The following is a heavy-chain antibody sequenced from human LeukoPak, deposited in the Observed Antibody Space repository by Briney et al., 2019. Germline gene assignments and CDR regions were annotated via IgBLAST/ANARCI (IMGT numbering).Heavy chain of an antibody. D-gene: IGHD4-17*01. CDR3: ARHTGYGDYLLYFDY. V-gene: IGHV1-18*01. J-gene: IGHJ4*02. CDR1: GYTFTSYG. Sequence: ASVKVSCKASGYTFTSYGISWVRQAPGQGLEWMGWISAYNGNTNYAQKLQGRVTMTTDTSTSTAYMELRSLRSDDTAVYYCARHTGYGDYLLYFDYWGQGTLVTVSS. CDR2: ISAYNGNT.